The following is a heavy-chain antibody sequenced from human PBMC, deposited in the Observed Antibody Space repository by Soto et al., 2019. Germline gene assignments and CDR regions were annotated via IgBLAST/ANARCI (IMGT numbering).Heavy chain of an antibody. CDR2: INGAGSA. CDR3: ARYSSTWWKSLQH. Sequence: PSETLSLTCAVSGGSFSGYTWTWIRQSPGKGLEWIGQINGAGSANYNPSLKSRVSISVGTSKNQFSLKLNSVIAADTAVYYCARYSSTWWKSLQHWGRGSLVTVPS. J-gene: IGHJ1*01. D-gene: IGHD6-13*01. V-gene: IGHV4-34*01. CDR1: GGSFSGYT.